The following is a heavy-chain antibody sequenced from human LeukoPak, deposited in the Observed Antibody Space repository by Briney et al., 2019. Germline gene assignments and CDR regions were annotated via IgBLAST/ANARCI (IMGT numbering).Heavy chain of an antibody. J-gene: IGHJ5*02. Sequence: SGGSLRLSCAASGFTFSSYAMHWVRQAPGKGLEWVAVISYDGSNKYYADSVKGPFTISRDNSKNTLYLQMNSLRAEDTAVYYCARAAQQLVPDGWFDPWGQGTLVTVSS. V-gene: IGHV3-30*04. CDR3: ARAAQQLVPDGWFDP. CDR1: GFTFSSYA. CDR2: ISYDGSNK. D-gene: IGHD6-13*01.